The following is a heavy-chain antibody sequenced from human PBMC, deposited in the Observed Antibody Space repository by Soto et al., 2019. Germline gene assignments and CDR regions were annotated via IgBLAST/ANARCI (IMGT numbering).Heavy chain of an antibody. CDR3: ARDGSTVTTNYHYAMDV. V-gene: IGHV3-48*03. J-gene: IGHJ6*02. CDR1: GFTFSNYH. D-gene: IGHD4-17*01. Sequence: EVQLVESGGGLVQPGGSLILSCAASGFTFSNYHMNWVRQAPGKGLAWVSYIHSGGSRIYYADSVKGRFTISRDNAKNSLYLQMNSLRAEDTAVDYCARDGSTVTTNYHYAMDVWGQGTTVTVSS. CDR2: IHSGGSRI.